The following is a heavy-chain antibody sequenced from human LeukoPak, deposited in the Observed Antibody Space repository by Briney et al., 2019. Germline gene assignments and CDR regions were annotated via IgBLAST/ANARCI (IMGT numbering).Heavy chain of an antibody. D-gene: IGHD3-10*01. Sequence: EPGGSLRLSCAASGFTFSSYGMSWVRQAPGKGLEWVSAISGSGGSTYYADSVKGRFTISRDNSKNTLYLQMNSLRAEDTAVYYCAKDRVWFGELRGLIDYWGQGTLVTVSS. CDR1: GFTFSSYG. CDR2: ISGSGGST. CDR3: AKDRVWFGELRGLIDY. V-gene: IGHV3-23*01. J-gene: IGHJ4*02.